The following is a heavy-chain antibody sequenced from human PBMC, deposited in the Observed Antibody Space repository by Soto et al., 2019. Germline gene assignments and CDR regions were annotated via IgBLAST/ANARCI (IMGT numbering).Heavy chain of an antibody. CDR1: GESISGTIYY. J-gene: IGHJ4*02. CDR2: FYYSEST. CDR3: ATITIFGVVPNYFDY. Sequence: SETLSLTCIVSGESISGTIYYWGWIRQPPGKGLEWIGSFYYSESTYYNPSLKSRVTISVDTSKNQFSLKLSSVTAADTAVYYCATITIFGVVPNYFDYWGQGTLVTVS. D-gene: IGHD3-3*01. V-gene: IGHV4-39*01.